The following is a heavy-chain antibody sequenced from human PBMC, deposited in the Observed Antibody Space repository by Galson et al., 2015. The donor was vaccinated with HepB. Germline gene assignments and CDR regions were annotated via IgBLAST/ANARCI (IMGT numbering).Heavy chain of an antibody. J-gene: IGHJ4*02. CDR1: GGSFSDYY. D-gene: IGHD3-16*02. V-gene: IGHV4-34*04. Sequence: EPLSLTCAVYGGSFSDYYWSWIRQPPGKGLEWIGEINHSGSTTDNTSLKSRTTISVDTSKNQFSLTLTSVTAADAAVYYCARGPASVVYDYVWGSSRQPLYYLDSWGQGTLLRLL. CDR3: ARGPASVVYDYVWGSSRQPLYYLDS. CDR2: INHSGST.